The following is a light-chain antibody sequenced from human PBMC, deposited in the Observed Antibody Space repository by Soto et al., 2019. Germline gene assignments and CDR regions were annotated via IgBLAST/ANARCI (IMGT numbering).Light chain of an antibody. CDR1: SSDVGNYNY. J-gene: IGLJ1*01. Sequence: QSPLTQPASVSVSPGQSITISCTGTSSDVGNYNYVSWYQQYPGRVPKLLIYMVSNRPSGVSNRFSGSKSGNTASLTISGLQAEDEADYFCTSPTPGSLYVFGTGTKVTVL. CDR3: TSPTPGSLYV. CDR2: MVS. V-gene: IGLV2-14*01.